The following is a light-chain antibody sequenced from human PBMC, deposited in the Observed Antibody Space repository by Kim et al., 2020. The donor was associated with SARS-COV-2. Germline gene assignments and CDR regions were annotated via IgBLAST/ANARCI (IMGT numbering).Light chain of an antibody. V-gene: IGLV2-14*04. J-gene: IGLJ3*02. CDR2: DVS. CDR3: SSYTSSSTWV. Sequence: GHSITISCTGTSSDVGGYNYVSWYQQHPGKAPQLMIYDVSKRPSGVSNRFSGSKSGNTASLTISGLQAEDEADYYCSSYTSSSTWVFGGGTQLTVL. CDR1: SSDVGGYNY.